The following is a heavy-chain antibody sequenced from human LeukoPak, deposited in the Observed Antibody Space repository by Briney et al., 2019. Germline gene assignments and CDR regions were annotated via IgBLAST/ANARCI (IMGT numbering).Heavy chain of an antibody. D-gene: IGHD6-19*01. J-gene: IGHJ6*02. V-gene: IGHV3-23*01. CDR1: GFTFSSYA. CDR2: ISNTGGNT. Sequence: PGGSLRLSCAASGFTFSSYAMSWARQAPGKGLEWVAGISNTGGNTEYADSVKGRFTISRDNSKNTLSLQMNNLRVDDTAVYYCAKAYVGSSKYGMGVWGQGTTVTVSS. CDR3: AKAYVGSSKYGMGV.